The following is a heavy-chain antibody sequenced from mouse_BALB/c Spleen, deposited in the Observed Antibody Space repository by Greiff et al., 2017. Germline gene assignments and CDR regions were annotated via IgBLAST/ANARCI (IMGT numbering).Heavy chain of an antibody. Sequence: VQLQQSGPGLVQPSQSLSITCTVSGFSLTSYGVHWVRQSPGKGLEWLGVIWSGGSTDYNAAFISRLSISKDNSKSQVFFKMNSLQANDTAIYYCASPIYYGNYDYAMDYWGQGTSVTVSS. CDR3: ASPIYYGNYDYAMDY. D-gene: IGHD2-1*01. CDR2: IWSGGST. V-gene: IGHV2-2*02. J-gene: IGHJ4*01. CDR1: GFSLTSYG.